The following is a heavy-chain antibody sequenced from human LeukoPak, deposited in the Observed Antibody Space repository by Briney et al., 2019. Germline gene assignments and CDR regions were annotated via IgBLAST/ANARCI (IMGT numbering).Heavy chain of an antibody. CDR1: GYTFTGYY. D-gene: IGHD2-2*01. Sequence: GASVKVSCRASGYTFTGYYMHWVRQAPGQGLEWMGWINPNSGGTNYAQKFQGRVTMTRDTSISTAYMELSRLRSDDTAVYYCARAQYRYVPAAIDYWGQGTLVTVSS. CDR2: INPNSGGT. V-gene: IGHV1-2*02. J-gene: IGHJ4*02. CDR3: ARAQYRYVPAAIDY.